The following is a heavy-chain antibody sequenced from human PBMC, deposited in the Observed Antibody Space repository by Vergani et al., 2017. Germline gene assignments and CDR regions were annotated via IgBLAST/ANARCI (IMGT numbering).Heavy chain of an antibody. Sequence: EVQLLESGGGLIQPGGSLRLSCAASGFTFSSYAMSWVRQAPGKGLEGASAISGSVGSTYYADSVKGRFTISRDNSKITLYLQMNSLRAEDTAVYYCARGRVGATDPMFDYWGQGGLVTVSS. CDR2: ISGSVGST. V-gene: IGHV3-23*01. CDR3: ARGRVGATDPMFDY. D-gene: IGHD1-26*01. CDR1: GFTFSSYA. J-gene: IGHJ4*02.